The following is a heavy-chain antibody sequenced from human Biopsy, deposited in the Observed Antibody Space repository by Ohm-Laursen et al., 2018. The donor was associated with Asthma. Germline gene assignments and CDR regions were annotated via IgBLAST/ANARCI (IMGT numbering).Heavy chain of an antibody. J-gene: IGHJ6*02. D-gene: IGHD2-21*02. V-gene: IGHV3-30*04. CDR2: ISYDGRNT. CDR3: ARGGLHYYEYYGMDV. CDR1: GFTFDNYT. Sequence: SLRLSCAASGFTFDNYTMHWVRQAPGKGLEWVTIISYDGRNTYYADSVEGRFTISRDNSKNTLFLQMSSLRPEDTAVYYCARGGLHYYEYYGMDVWGQGTTVAVSS.